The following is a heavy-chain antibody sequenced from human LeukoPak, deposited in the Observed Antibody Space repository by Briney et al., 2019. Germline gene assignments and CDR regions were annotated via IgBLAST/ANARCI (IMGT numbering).Heavy chain of an antibody. CDR3: ARTLAFGGVHAP. V-gene: IGHV4-59*01. CDR2: IYYSGGT. D-gene: IGHD3-16*01. CDR1: VAPINTYY. J-gene: IGHJ5*02. Sequence: SETLSLTCTVSVAPINTYYWSWIRQPPGKGLEWIGYIYYSGGTNYNPSLKSRVTISVDTSKNQFSLRLSSVTAADTAVYYCARTLAFGGVHAPWGQGTLVTVSS.